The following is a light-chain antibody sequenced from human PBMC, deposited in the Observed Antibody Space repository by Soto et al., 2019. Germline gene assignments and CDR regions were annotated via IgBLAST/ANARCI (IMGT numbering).Light chain of an antibody. V-gene: IGKV3-20*01. CDR3: KQYDNSPIT. Sequence: EIVLTQSPGTLSLSPGERATFSCRASQNIRTNLAWYQQKPGQAHRLLIYGASSRATGIHDRFSGTGSETDFTLTIRRLEPEDFAVYYCKQYDNSPITFGQGTRLEIK. CDR1: QNIRTN. CDR2: GAS. J-gene: IGKJ5*01.